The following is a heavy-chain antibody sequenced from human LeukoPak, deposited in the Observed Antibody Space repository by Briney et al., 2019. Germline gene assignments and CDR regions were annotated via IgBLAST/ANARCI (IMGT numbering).Heavy chain of an antibody. J-gene: IGHJ4*02. CDR2: MNTNSGNT. CDR3: ARGYYDILTGYYLFDC. D-gene: IGHD3-9*01. CDR1: GYTFTSYD. Sequence: ASVKVSCKASGYTFTSYDINWVRQATGQGLEWMGWMNTNSGNTGYAQKFQGRVTMTRNTSISTAYMELSSLRSEDTAVYYCARGYYDILTGYYLFDCWGQGTLVTVSS. V-gene: IGHV1-8*01.